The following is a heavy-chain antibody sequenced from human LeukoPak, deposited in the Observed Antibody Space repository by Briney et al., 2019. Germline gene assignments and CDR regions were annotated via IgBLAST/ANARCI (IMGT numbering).Heavy chain of an antibody. CDR1: GGSISSSNYY. CDR3: ARTLGWASSRYPFDG. CDR2: MYYSGNT. V-gene: IGHV4-39*01. J-gene: IGHJ4*02. Sequence: SETLSLTCTVSGGSISSSNYYWGWIRQPPGKGLEWIGSMYYSGNTDYNPSLKSRVTISVDTSKNQFSLKVNSVTAADTAVYYCARTLGWASSRYPFDGWGQGTLVTVPS. D-gene: IGHD3-16*02.